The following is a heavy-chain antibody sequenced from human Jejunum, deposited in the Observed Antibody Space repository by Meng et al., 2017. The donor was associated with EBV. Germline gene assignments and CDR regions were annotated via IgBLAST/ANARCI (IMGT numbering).Heavy chain of an antibody. CDR3: ALVLRARFNYFDP. D-gene: IGHD4/OR15-4a*01. Sequence: EGPFVQSWAEVKKPGATVKISGKVSGYILSDYYIHWGRQAPGEGLEWMGLVDPQDDETLYAEKFQGRVTITADTSPDTAYMELSSLRSEDTAIYYCALVLRARFNYFDPWGQGTLVTVSS. V-gene: IGHV1-69-2*01. CDR2: VDPQDDET. CDR1: GYILSDYY. J-gene: IGHJ5*02.